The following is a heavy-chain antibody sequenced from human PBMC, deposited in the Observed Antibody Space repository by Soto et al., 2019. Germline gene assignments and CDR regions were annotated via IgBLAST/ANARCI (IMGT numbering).Heavy chain of an antibody. CDR3: ARQTMVRGVISGSDY. Sequence: SETLSLTCTVSGGSISSYYWSWIRQPPGKGLEWIVYIYYSGSTNYNPSLKSRVTISVDTSKNQFSLKLSSVTAADTAVYYCARQTMVRGVISGSDYWGQGTLVTVAS. V-gene: IGHV4-59*08. CDR2: IYYSGST. D-gene: IGHD3-10*01. J-gene: IGHJ4*02. CDR1: GGSISSYY.